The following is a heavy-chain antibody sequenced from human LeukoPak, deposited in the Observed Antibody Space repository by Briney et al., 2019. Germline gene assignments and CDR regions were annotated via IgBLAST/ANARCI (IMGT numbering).Heavy chain of an antibody. CDR3: ARTPSSGWLYYFDY. V-gene: IGHV4-31*03. CDR1: GGSISSGGYY. CDR2: IYYSGST. D-gene: IGHD6-19*01. J-gene: IGHJ4*02. Sequence: SQTLSLTCTVSGGSISSGGYYWSWIRQHPGKGLEWIGYIYYSGSTYYNPSLKSRVTISVDTSKNQFSLKMSSVTAADTAVYYCARTPSSGWLYYFDYWGQGTLVTVSS.